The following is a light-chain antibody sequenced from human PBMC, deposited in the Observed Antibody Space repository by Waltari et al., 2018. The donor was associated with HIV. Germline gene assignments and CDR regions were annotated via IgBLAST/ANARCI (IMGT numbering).Light chain of an antibody. J-gene: IGKJ1*01. V-gene: IGKV1-8*01. CDR1: QGISSY. CDR3: QQYYSYPRT. Sequence: AIRMTQSPSPFSASTGDRVTITCRASQGISSYLAWYQQKPGKAPKLLIYAASTLQSGVPSRFSGSGSGTDFTLTISCLQSEDFATYYCQQYYSYPRTFGQGTKVEIK. CDR2: AAS.